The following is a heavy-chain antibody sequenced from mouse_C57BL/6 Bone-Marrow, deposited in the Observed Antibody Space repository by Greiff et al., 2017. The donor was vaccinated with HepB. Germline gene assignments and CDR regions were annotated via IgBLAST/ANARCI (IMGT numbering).Heavy chain of an antibody. V-gene: IGHV3-6*01. CDR1: GYSITSGYY. D-gene: IGHD2-4*01. CDR3: ARVDYDDGWYFDV. CDR2: ISYDGSN. J-gene: IGHJ1*03. Sequence: EVQRVESGPGLVKPSQSLSLTCSVTGYSITSGYYWNWIRQFPGNKLEWMGYISYDGSNNYNPSLKNRISITRDTSKNQFFLKLNSVTTEDTATYYCARVDYDDGWYFDVWGTGTTVTVSS.